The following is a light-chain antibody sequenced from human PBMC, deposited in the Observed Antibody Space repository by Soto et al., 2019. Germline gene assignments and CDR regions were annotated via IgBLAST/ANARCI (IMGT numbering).Light chain of an antibody. CDR3: QQYNKRPFT. Sequence: EVVMTQSPATLSVSPGERATLSCRASQSVGNNLAYYQQKPGQAPRLLIYGASTRATGVPARFSGSGSGTEFTLTISSLQSEDFALYFCQQYNKRPFTFGQGTKLEIK. V-gene: IGKV3-15*01. CDR1: QSVGNN. J-gene: IGKJ2*01. CDR2: GAS.